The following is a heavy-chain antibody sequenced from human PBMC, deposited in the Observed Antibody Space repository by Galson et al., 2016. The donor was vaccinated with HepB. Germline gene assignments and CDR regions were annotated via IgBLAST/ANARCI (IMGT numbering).Heavy chain of an antibody. D-gene: IGHD4-17*01. J-gene: IGHJ4*02. CDR2: MYYSGPT. Sequence: TLSLTCTVSNDSLSSGVHYYSWLRQLPGKGLEWIGNMYYSGPTSYSPSLKSRASISVDTSTSQFSLRLTSVTAADTAVYYCATGEYGYTFDFWGQGTLVTVSS. CDR1: NDSLSSGVHY. V-gene: IGHV4-31*03. CDR3: ATGEYGYTFDF.